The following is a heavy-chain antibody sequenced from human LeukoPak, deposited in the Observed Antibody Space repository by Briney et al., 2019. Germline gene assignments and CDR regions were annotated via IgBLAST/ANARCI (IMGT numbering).Heavy chain of an antibody. D-gene: IGHD6-19*01. CDR3: ARRYSSVWWIDY. CDR2: IYSGGST. Sequence: GGSLRLSCAASGFTVSSNYMSWVRQAPGKGLEWVSVIYSGGSTYYADSVKGRFTISRDNSKNTLYLQMNTLRAEDTAVYYCARRYSSVWWIDYWGQGTLVTVSS. J-gene: IGHJ4*02. CDR1: GFTVSSNY. V-gene: IGHV3-53*01.